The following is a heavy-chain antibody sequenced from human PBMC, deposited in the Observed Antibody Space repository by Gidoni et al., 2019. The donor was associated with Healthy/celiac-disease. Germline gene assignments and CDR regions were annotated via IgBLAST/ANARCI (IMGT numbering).Heavy chain of an antibody. CDR1: GFTFSSYA. CDR2: ISGSGGST. CDR3: AKRPNYDILTGSGDY. V-gene: IGHV3-23*01. J-gene: IGHJ4*02. D-gene: IGHD3-9*01. Sequence: VQLLESGGGLVQPGGSLRLSCAASGFTFSSYAMRWVRQAPGKGLEGVSAISGSGGSTYYADSVKGRFTISRDNSKNTLYLQMNSLRAEDTAVYYCAKRPNYDILTGSGDYWGQGTLVTVSS.